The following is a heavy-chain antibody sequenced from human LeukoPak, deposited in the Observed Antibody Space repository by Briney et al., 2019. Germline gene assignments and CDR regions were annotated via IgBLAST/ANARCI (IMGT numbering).Heavy chain of an antibody. D-gene: IGHD2-8*01. CDR2: INHSGST. CDR1: GGSFSGYY. J-gene: IGHJ5*02. Sequence: RASETLSLTCAVYGGSFSGYYWSWIRQPPGKGLEWIGEINHSGSTNYNPSLKSRVTISVDTSKNQFSLKLSSVTAADTAVYYCARGGGVEIVLPQTDSGWFDPWGQGTLVTVSS. V-gene: IGHV4-34*01. CDR3: ARGGGVEIVLPQTDSGWFDP.